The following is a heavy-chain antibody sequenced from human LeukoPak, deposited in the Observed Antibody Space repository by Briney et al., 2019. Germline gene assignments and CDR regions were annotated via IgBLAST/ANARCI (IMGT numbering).Heavy chain of an antibody. CDR3: ARDHPYDFWSGYHGDYFDY. Sequence: PGGSLRLSCAASGFTFSSYSMNWVRQAPGKGLEWVSSISISSSYIYYADSVKGRFTISRDNAKNSLYLQMNSLRAEDTAVYYCARDHPYDFWSGYHGDYFDYWGQGTLVTVSS. CDR1: GFTFSSYS. V-gene: IGHV3-21*01. D-gene: IGHD3-3*01. J-gene: IGHJ4*02. CDR2: ISISSSYI.